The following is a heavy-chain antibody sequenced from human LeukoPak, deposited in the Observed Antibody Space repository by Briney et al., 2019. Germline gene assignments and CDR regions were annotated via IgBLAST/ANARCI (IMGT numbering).Heavy chain of an antibody. CDR2: IFSSGNP. J-gene: IGHJ5*02. Sequence: SETLSLTCIVSGDSITSDTFYWGWIRQPPGKGLEWIGSIFSSGNPYNNPSLKSRVTISIDSSKNHFSLQLTSVTAADTAVYYCARHSSWFDPWGQGTLVTVSS. CDR3: ARHSSWFDP. V-gene: IGHV4-39*01. CDR1: GDSITSDTFY.